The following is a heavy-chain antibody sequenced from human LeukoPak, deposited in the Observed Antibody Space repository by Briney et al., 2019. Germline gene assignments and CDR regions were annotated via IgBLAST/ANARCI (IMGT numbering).Heavy chain of an antibody. CDR2: ISSSGNNI. J-gene: IGHJ4*02. CDR1: GFTFSDYY. Sequence: GGSLRLSCAASGFTFSDYYMSWIRQAPGKGLEWVSYISSSGNNICYADSVKGRFTISRDNAKNSLYLQMNSLRAEDTAVYYCARDPDFWSGYYTGGHFDYWGQGTLVTVSS. D-gene: IGHD3-3*01. CDR3: ARDPDFWSGYYTGGHFDY. V-gene: IGHV3-11*04.